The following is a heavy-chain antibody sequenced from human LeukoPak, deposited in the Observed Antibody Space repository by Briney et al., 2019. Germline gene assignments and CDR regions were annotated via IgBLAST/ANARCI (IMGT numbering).Heavy chain of an antibody. CDR3: ARHQSVYSSSSGGNWFDP. Sequence: PSETLSLTCTVSGGSISSSSYYWGWIRQPPGKGLEWIGSIYYSGSTYYNPSLKSRVTISVDTSKNQFSLKLSSVTAADTAVYYCARHQSVYSSSSGGNWFDPWGQGTLVTVSS. CDR1: GGSISSSSYY. V-gene: IGHV4-39*01. CDR2: IYYSGST. D-gene: IGHD6-6*01. J-gene: IGHJ5*02.